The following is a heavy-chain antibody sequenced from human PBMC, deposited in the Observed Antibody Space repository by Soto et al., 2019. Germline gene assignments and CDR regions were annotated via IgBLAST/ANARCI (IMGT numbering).Heavy chain of an antibody. CDR1: GGTFSNFA. J-gene: IGHJ6*02. CDR3: ASGSSGGGYFYDGMDV. D-gene: IGHD1-26*01. V-gene: IGHV1-69*01. Sequence: QAQVVQSGAEVKKHGSSVKFSCMSSGGTFSNFAITWVRQAPGQGLEWMGGIIPIFRTINYAQKFQGRVTSTSNESTTTAYMDLSRLRSEEKAVYFCASGSSGGGYFYDGMDVWGQGTMVIVSS. CDR2: IIPIFRTI.